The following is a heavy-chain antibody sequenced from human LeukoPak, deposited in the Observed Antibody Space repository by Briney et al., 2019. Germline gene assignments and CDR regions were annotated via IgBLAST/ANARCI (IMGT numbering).Heavy chain of an antibody. CDR1: GGSISRYY. CDR2: IDYSGGT. Sequence: PSETLSLSCSASGGSISRYYWNWIRQSPGMELEWIGYIDYSGGTKYNPSLKSRVTISIDKSKNQFSLRLASVTAADSGVYYCARGFDSKSTYFEAWGQGTLVTVSS. CDR3: ARGFDSKSTYFEA. J-gene: IGHJ4*02. D-gene: IGHD5-12*01. V-gene: IGHV4-59*01.